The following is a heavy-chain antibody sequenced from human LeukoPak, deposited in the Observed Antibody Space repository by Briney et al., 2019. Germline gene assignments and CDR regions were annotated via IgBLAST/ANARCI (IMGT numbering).Heavy chain of an antibody. V-gene: IGHV1-46*01. CDR2: INPSGGST. CDR3: ARTNSAWFDY. Sequence: ASVKVSCKASGYTFTRYHMHWVRQAPGQGLEWMGIINPSGGSTSYAQKFQGRVTMTRDMSTSTVYMELRSLRSDDTAVYYCARTNSAWFDYWGQGTLVTVSS. J-gene: IGHJ4*02. CDR1: GYTFTRYH.